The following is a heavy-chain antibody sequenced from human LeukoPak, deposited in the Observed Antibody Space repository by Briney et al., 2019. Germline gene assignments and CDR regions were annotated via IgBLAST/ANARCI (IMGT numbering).Heavy chain of an antibody. CDR2: IRNDGSNK. V-gene: IGHV3-30*02. J-gene: IGHJ3*02. CDR3: AKGPNYDILTGWRKTYNGFDI. Sequence: GRSLRLSCAASGFTFSSYGMHWVRQAPGKGLEWVAFIRNDGSNKYYADSVKGRFTISRDNSKNTLYLQMNSLRAEDTAVYYCAKGPNYDILTGWRKTYNGFDIWGQGTMVTVSS. CDR1: GFTFSSYG. D-gene: IGHD3-9*01.